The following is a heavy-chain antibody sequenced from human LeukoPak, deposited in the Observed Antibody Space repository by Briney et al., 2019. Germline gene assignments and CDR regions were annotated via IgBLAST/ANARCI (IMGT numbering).Heavy chain of an antibody. CDR3: AKGGVVRAAILLWFDP. V-gene: IGHV3-23*01. D-gene: IGHD2-2*01. J-gene: IGHJ5*02. Sequence: QPGGSLRLSCAASGFTFSSYAMSWVRQAPGKGLEWASAISGSGGSTYYADSVKGRFTISRDNSKNTLYLQVNSLRAEDTAVYYCAKGGVVRAAILLWFDPWGQGTLVTVSS. CDR2: ISGSGGST. CDR1: GFTFSSYA.